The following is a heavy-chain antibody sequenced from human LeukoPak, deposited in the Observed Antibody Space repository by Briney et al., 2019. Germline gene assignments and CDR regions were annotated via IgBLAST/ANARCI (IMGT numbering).Heavy chain of an antibody. CDR2: INHSGST. CDR1: GGSFSGYY. J-gene: IGHJ3*02. Sequence: PSETLSLTCAVYGGSFSGYYWSWIRQPPGKGLEWIGAINHSGSTNYNPSLKSRVTISVDTSKNQFSLKLSSVTAADTAVYYCARGSVNYCSSTSCSGAFDIWGQGTMVTVSS. CDR3: ARGSVNYCSSTSCSGAFDI. D-gene: IGHD2-2*01. V-gene: IGHV4-34*01.